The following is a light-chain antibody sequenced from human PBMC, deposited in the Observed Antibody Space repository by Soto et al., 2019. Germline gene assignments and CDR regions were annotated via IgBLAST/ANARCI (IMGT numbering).Light chain of an antibody. CDR1: SSDVGDYNY. J-gene: IGLJ2*01. CDR2: EVS. Sequence: QSALTQPPSASGSPGQSVTIPCTGTSSDVGDYNYVSWYQQHPGKVPKLLIYEVSKRPSGVSHRFSGSTSDNTASLTFSGLEAEDDADYFCSSFVGSTVVFGGGTKLTVL. V-gene: IGLV2-8*01. CDR3: SSFVGSTVV.